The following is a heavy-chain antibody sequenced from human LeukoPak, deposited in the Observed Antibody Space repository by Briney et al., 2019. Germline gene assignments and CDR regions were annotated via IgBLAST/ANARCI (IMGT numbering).Heavy chain of an antibody. CDR3: AATTSGYYFPNWFDH. D-gene: IGHD3-22*01. CDR2: IYHSGST. J-gene: IGHJ5*02. CDR1: GGSISSSNW. V-gene: IGHV4-4*02. Sequence: PSETLSLTCAVSGGSISSSNWWSWVRQPPGKGLEWIGEIYHSGSTNYNPSLKSRVTISVDKSKNQFSLKLSSVTAADTAVYYCAATTSGYYFPNWFDHWGQGTLVTVSS.